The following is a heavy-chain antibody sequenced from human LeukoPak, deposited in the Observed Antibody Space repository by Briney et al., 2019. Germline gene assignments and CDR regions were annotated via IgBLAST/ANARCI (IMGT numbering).Heavy chain of an antibody. D-gene: IGHD2/OR15-2a*01. V-gene: IGHV3-74*01. CDR3: LTIVETTFDAFDI. CDR1: GFTFSSCA. J-gene: IGHJ3*02. Sequence: GGSLRLSCAASGFTFSSCAMSWVRQAPGKGLVWVSRINPDDKSASYADSVKGRFTIARDDARKTLYLQMDSLRAEDTAVYYCLTIVETTFDAFDIWGQGTMVTVSS. CDR2: INPDDKSA.